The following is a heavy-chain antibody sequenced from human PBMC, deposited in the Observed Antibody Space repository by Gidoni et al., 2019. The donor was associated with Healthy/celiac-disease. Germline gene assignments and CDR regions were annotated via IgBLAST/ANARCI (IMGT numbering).Heavy chain of an antibody. V-gene: IGHV3-21*01. J-gene: IGHJ6*02. CDR2: ISSSSSYI. D-gene: IGHD6-25*01. Sequence: EVQLVESGGGLVKPGGSLRLSCAASGFTFRSYRMNWARQAPGKGLEWVSSISSSSSYIYYADSVKGRFTISRDNAKNSLYLQMNSLRAEDTAVYYCARDSFSSRLQGYYGMDVWGQGTTVTVSS. CDR3: ARDSFSSRLQGYYGMDV. CDR1: GFTFRSYR.